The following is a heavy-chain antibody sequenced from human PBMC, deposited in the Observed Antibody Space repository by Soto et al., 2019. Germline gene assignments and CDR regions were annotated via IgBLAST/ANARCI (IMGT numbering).Heavy chain of an antibody. CDR1: GGSISSGGYY. CDR2: IYYSGST. D-gene: IGHD3-3*01. CDR3: ATTSKWEWLLDY. V-gene: IGHV4-31*03. J-gene: IGHJ4*02. Sequence: SETLSLTCTVSGGSISSGGYYWSWIRQHPGKGLEWIGYIYYSGSTYYNPSLKSRVTISVDTSKNQFSLKLSSVTAADTAVYYCATTSKWEWLLDYWGQGTLVTVAS.